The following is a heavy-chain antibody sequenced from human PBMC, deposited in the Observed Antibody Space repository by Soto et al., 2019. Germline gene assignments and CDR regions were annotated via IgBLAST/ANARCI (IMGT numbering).Heavy chain of an antibody. D-gene: IGHD3-22*01. CDR3: ARDYYDSSGVDY. CDR2: ISYDGSNK. V-gene: IGHV3-30-3*01. J-gene: IGHJ4*02. CDR1: GFTFSSYA. Sequence: GGSLRLSCAASGFTFSSYAMHWVRQAPGKGLEWVAVISYDGSNKYYADSVKGRFTISRDNSKNTLYLQMNSLRAEDTAVYYCARDYYDSSGVDYWGQGTLVTVSS.